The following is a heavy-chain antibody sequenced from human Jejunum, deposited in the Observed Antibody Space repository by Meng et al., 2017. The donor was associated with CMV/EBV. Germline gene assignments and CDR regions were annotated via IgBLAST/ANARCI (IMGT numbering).Heavy chain of an antibody. D-gene: IGHD2-8*01. CDR2: ISSNESVI. CDR3: ARGVWVGYCPNVFCFNNWFDP. CDR1: DYY. J-gene: IGHJ5*02. V-gene: IGHV3-11*01. Sequence: DYYMTWRRQVQGKGREWISYISSNESVIYYGDSVKGRFTIARDNDKNSLHLQMSSLRAEDTAVYYCARGVWVGYCPNVFCFNNWFDPWGQGTLVTVSS.